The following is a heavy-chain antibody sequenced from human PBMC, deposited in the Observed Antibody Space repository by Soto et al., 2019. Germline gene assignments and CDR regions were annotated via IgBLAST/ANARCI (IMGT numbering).Heavy chain of an antibody. J-gene: IGHJ6*03. CDR3: ARHWAAARPYYYYYMDV. D-gene: IGHD6-6*01. V-gene: IGHV5-51*01. CDR2: IYPGDSDT. Sequence: PGESLKISSKGSGYSFTSFWIGRVRQMPGKGLEWMGIIYPGDSDTRYSPSFQGQVTISADKSISTAYLQWSSLKASDTAMYYCARHWAAARPYYYYYMDVWGKGTTVTVSS. CDR1: GYSFTSFW.